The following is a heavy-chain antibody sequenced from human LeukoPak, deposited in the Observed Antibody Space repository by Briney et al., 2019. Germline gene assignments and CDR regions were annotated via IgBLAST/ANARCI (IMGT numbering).Heavy chain of an antibody. CDR1: GGSISNDSYY. D-gene: IGHD3-16*01. CDR3: ARETSQKGAHYMDV. V-gene: IGHV4-61*02. CDR2: IYISGSA. Sequence: PSETLSLTCTVSGGSISNDSYYWSWIRQPAGKGLEWIGRIYISGSANYNPSLKTRVTISVDASKNQFSLKLSSVTAADTAVYYCARETSQKGAHYMDVWGKGTTITISS. J-gene: IGHJ6*03.